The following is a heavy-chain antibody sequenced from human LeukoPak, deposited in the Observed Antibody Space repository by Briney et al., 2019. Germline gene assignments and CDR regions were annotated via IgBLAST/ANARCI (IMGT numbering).Heavy chain of an antibody. Sequence: ASVTVSCKASGYTFTSYGISWVRQAPGQGLEWMGWISAYNGNTNYAQKLQGRVTMTTDTSTSTAYMELRSLRSDDTAVYYCARGDSSSYYYYYMDVWGKGTRSPSP. D-gene: IGHD2-21*01. CDR3: ARGDSSSYYYYYMDV. J-gene: IGHJ6*03. V-gene: IGHV1-18*01. CDR1: GYTFTSYG. CDR2: ISAYNGNT.